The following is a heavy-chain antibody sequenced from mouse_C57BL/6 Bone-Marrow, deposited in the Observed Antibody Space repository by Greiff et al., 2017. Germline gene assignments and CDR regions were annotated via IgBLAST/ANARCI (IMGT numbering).Heavy chain of an antibody. D-gene: IGHD3-2*02. Sequence: VQLQQPGAELVMPGASVKLSCKASGYTFTSYWMHWVKQRPGQGLEWIGEIDPSDSYTNYNQKFKGKSTLTVDKSSSTAYMQLSSLTSEDSAVDYCARGDSSGYLYYFDYWGQGTTLTVSS. CDR2: IDPSDSYT. CDR3: ARGDSSGYLYYFDY. J-gene: IGHJ2*01. CDR1: GYTFTSYW. V-gene: IGHV1-69*01.